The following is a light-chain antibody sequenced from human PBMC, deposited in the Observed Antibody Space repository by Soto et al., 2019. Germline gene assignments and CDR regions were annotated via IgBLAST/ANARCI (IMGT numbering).Light chain of an antibody. CDR3: QQYGSSPR. CDR2: GAS. CDR1: QSVSSR. Sequence: EIVLTQSPGTLSLSPGERATLSCRASQSVSSRLAWYQQRPGQAPRLLIFGASTRATGFPARFSGSGSGTDSTLTISRLEPEDCAVYYCQQYGSSPRFGQGTKVDIK. V-gene: IGKV3-20*01. J-gene: IGKJ1*01.